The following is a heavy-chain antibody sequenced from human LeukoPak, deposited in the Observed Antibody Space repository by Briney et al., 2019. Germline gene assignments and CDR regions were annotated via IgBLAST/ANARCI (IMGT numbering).Heavy chain of an antibody. V-gene: IGHV4-39*07. J-gene: IGHJ6*03. CDR3: ARVGGYPKYYYYYMDV. D-gene: IGHD3-16*02. Sequence: SETLSLTCTVSGGSISSSSYYWGWLRQPPGKGLEWIGSIYYSGSTNYNPSLKSRVTISVDTSKNQFSLKLSSVTAADTAVYYCARVGGYPKYYYYYMDVWGKGTTVTVSS. CDR1: GGSISSSSYY. CDR2: IYYSGST.